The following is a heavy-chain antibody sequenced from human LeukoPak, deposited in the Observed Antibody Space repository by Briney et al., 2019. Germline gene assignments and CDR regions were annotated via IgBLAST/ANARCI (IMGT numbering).Heavy chain of an antibody. Sequence: GESLKISCKASGYSFTTYWIGWVRQVPGKGLEWVGIIYPADATAKYSPSFQGQVTISVDKSSRTAYLQWSRLEASDTAVFSSPRHPKSGYTGYASDYWGQGTLVTVSS. CDR3: PRHPKSGYTGYASDY. D-gene: IGHD5-12*01. CDR1: GYSFTTYW. J-gene: IGHJ4*02. V-gene: IGHV5-51*01. CDR2: IYPADATA.